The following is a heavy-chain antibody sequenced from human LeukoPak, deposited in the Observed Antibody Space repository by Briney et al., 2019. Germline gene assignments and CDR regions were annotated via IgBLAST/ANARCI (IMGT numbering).Heavy chain of an antibody. V-gene: IGHV4-59*01. CDR3: ARDYYDSSGYLNWFDP. J-gene: IGHJ5*02. CDR2: IYYSGST. CDR1: GGSISGYY. D-gene: IGHD3-22*01. Sequence: PSETLSLTCTVSGGSISGYYWTWIRQPPGKGLEWIGYIYYSGSTNYNPSLKSRVTISIDTSKNQFSLKLSSVTAADTAVYYCARDYYDSSGYLNWFDPWGQGTLVTVSS.